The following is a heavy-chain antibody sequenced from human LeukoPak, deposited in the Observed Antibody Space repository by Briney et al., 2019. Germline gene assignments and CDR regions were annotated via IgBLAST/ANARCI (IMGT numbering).Heavy chain of an antibody. V-gene: IGHV1-18*01. CDR3: AREVGGPTDYYGSGEVDY. Sequence: ASVKVSCKASGYTFTSYGISWVRQAPGQGLEWMGLISAYNGNANYAQELHGRVTMTTDTSTSTAYMELRSLRSDDKAVYYCAREVGGPTDYYGSGEVDYWGQGTLVTVYS. D-gene: IGHD3-10*01. CDR1: GYTFTSYG. J-gene: IGHJ4*02. CDR2: ISAYNGNA.